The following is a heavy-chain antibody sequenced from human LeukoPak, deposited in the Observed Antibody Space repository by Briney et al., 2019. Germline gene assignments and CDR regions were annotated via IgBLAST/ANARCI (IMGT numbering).Heavy chain of an antibody. CDR1: GYTFTSYY. D-gene: IGHD2-2*01. J-gene: IGHJ4*02. V-gene: IGHV1-18*04. Sequence: ASVKVSCKASGYTFTSYYMHWVRQAPGQGLEWMGWISGNNGHTNYAQSLQGRLTMTADTSTSTVYMELRSLRSDDTAVYYCARDLNYCATTSCSPGGYWGQGALVTVSS. CDR2: ISGNNGHT. CDR3: ARDLNYCATTSCSPGGY.